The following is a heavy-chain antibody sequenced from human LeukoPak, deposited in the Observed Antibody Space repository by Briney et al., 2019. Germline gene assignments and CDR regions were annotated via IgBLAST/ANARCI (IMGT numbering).Heavy chain of an antibody. V-gene: IGHV3-11*01. Sequence: RGGSLRLSCTASGFIFNEYYMSWMRQAPGKGLEWVAYISSSGGSIYYADSVKGHFTVSRDNAKNSLYLQMDSLRVEDTAVYYCARDRGGHGSTYGYGDSWGQGTLVTVSS. J-gene: IGHJ4*02. CDR3: ARDRGGHGSTYGYGDS. D-gene: IGHD5-18*01. CDR2: ISSSGGSI. CDR1: GFIFNEYY.